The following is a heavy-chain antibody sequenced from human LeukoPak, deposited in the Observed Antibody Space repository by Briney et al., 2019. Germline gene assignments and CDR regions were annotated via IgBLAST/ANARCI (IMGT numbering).Heavy chain of an antibody. CDR1: GGSVSSGSYY. J-gene: IGHJ3*02. CDR3: ARDNPNYDSSGYYPRDAFDI. V-gene: IGHV4-61*01. CDR2: IYYSGST. Sequence: PSETLSLTCTVSGGSVSSGSYYWSWIRQPPGKGLEWIGYIYYSGSTNYNPSLKSRVTISVDTSKNQFSLKLSSVTAADTAVYYCARDNPNYDSSGYYPRDAFDIWGQGTMVTVSS. D-gene: IGHD3-22*01.